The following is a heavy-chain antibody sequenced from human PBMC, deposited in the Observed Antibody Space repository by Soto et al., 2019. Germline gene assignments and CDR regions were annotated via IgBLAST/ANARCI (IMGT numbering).Heavy chain of an antibody. D-gene: IGHD2-2*02. CDR3: AKAMDQLLYYGMDV. J-gene: IGHJ6*02. CDR2: ISWDGGST. Sequence: EVQLVESGGVVVQPGGSLRLSCAASGFTFDDYAMHWVRQAPGKGLEWVSLISWDGGSTYYADSVKGRFTISRDNSRNSLYLQMNSLRAEDTALYYCAKAMDQLLYYGMDVWGQGTTVTVSS. V-gene: IGHV3-43D*04. CDR1: GFTFDDYA.